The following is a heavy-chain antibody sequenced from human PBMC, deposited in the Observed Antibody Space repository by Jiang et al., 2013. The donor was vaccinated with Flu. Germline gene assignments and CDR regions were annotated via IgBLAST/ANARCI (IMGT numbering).Heavy chain of an antibody. CDR3: ARDVLGDSSGYYALDYYYYYMDV. J-gene: IGHJ6*03. V-gene: IGHV4-30-4*01. CDR1: VAPSAVVITT. CDR2: LLQWEH. D-gene: IGHD3-22*01. Sequence: KPSQTLSLTCTVSVAPSAVVITTGVGSASPQEGPGVDWVHLLQWEHLLQPSLKSRVTISVDTSKNQFSLKLSSVTAADTAVYYCARDVLGDSSGYYALDYYYYYMDVWGKGTTVTVSS.